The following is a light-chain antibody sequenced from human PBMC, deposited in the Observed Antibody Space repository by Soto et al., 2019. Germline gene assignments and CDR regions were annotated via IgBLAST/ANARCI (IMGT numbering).Light chain of an antibody. J-gene: IGKJ2*01. CDR1: QGISDN. CDR2: AAS. CDR3: QKYNSAPYT. V-gene: IGKV1-27*01. Sequence: DIQMTQSPSSLSASVGDRVTITCRASQGISDNLAWYQQKPGKVPRLLIYAASTLQSGVPSRFSGSASGTDFTLTISSLHPEGVATYFCQKYNSAPYTFGQGTKLEIK.